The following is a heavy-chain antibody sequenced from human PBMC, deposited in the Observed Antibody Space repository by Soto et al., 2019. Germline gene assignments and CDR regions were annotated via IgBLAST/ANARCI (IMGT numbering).Heavy chain of an antibody. J-gene: IGHJ4*02. CDR1: GFTFNDYY. D-gene: IGHD3-22*01. V-gene: IGHV3-11*01. CDR2: ISSSGNTI. CDR3: AKMSSENYYDPVFS. Sequence: QVQLVESGGGLVKTSGSLRIACAASGFTFNDYYMSWVRQAPGKGLEWVSYISSSGNTIYYADSVKGRFTISRDNAKNSVYLQMNSLRAEDTALYFCAKMSSENYYDPVFSWGQGTLVTVSS.